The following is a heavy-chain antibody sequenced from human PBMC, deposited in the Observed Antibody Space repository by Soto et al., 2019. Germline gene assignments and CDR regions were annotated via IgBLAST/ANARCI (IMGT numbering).Heavy chain of an antibody. J-gene: IGHJ4*02. V-gene: IGHV3-30*03. Sequence: PGGSLRLSCAASGFTLSSYGMHWVRQAPGKGLEWVTVISYDGSNADYADSVKGRFTVSRDNSKNTLFLQLNSLRAEDTAVYYCARNEGITMIRGVPLYDYWGQGTLVTVSS. CDR2: ISYDGSNA. CDR1: GFTLSSYG. CDR3: ARNEGITMIRGVPLYDY. D-gene: IGHD3-10*01.